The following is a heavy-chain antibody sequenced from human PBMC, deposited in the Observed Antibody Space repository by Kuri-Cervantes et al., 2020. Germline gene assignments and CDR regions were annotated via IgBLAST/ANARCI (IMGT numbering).Heavy chain of an antibody. V-gene: IGHV4-38-2*01. CDR3: ARVGPYYDSTNYYIGYSQY. J-gene: IGHJ1*01. Sequence: ESLKISCAVSGYSISSGFYWGWTRQPPGKGLEWIGIIYHTGSTYYNPSLKSRVTISVDTSKSQFSLTLTSVTAADTAVYYCARVGPYYDSTNYYIGYSQYWGQGALVTVSS. CDR2: IYHTGST. D-gene: IGHD3-22*01. CDR1: GYSISSGFY.